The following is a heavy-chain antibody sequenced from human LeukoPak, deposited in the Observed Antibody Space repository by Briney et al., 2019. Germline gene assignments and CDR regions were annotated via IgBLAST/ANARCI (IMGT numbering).Heavy chain of an antibody. J-gene: IGHJ4*02. D-gene: IGHD3-10*01. CDR3: ARFSDWVGGYYFDY. Sequence: PSETLSLTCTVSGGSTSSSNYYWGWIRQPPGKGLEWIGGIHYSGNTYYNPSLKSRVTISVDTSKNQFSLKLSSVTAADTAVYYCARFSDWVGGYYFDYWGQGTLVTVSS. V-gene: IGHV4-39*07. CDR1: GGSTSSSNYY. CDR2: IHYSGNT.